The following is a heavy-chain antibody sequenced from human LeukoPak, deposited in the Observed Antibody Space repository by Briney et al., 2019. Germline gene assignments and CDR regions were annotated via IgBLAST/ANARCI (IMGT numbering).Heavy chain of an antibody. V-gene: IGHV3-30*03. CDR3: ATDYGDYEPIDY. CDR2: ISFDGTNK. Sequence: GGSLRLSCTASGVTLSNYDMRWVRRPPGRGLEWVAVISFDGTNKYYGDSVEGRSSVSRDNSKTTLYLQMNSLRADDTAMYYCATDYGDYEPIDYWGQGTLVTVSS. CDR1: GVTLSNYD. D-gene: IGHD4-17*01. J-gene: IGHJ4*02.